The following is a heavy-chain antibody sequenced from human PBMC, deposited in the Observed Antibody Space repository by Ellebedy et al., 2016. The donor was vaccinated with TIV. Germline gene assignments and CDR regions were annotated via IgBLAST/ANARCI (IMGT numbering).Heavy chain of an antibody. V-gene: IGHV3-33*01. Sequence: GGSLRLSCAASGFTFSSYGMHWVRQAPGKRLEWVAVIWYDGSNKYYADSVKGRFTISRDNSKNTRYLQMNSLRAEDTAVYYCARGVEDWYFDLWGRGTLVTVSS. CDR3: ARGVEDWYFDL. CDR1: GFTFSSYG. D-gene: IGHD3-3*01. CDR2: IWYDGSNK. J-gene: IGHJ2*01.